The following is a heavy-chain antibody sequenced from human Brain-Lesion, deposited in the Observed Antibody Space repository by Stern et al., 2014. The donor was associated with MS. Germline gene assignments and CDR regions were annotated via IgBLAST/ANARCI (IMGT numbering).Heavy chain of an antibody. Sequence: VQLEESGAAVKKPGASVKVSCKVSGYTLTEFSMHWVRQAPRKGLEWMGGFDPEDGETIYAQKFKGRVTMTEDTSTDTAYMELSSLRSEDTAVYYCATLSPGAGGNYYRHFDYWGQGTLVTVSS. CDR3: ATLSPGAGGNYYRHFDY. CDR2: FDPEDGET. V-gene: IGHV1-24*01. J-gene: IGHJ4*02. CDR1: GYTLTEFS. D-gene: IGHD1-26*01.